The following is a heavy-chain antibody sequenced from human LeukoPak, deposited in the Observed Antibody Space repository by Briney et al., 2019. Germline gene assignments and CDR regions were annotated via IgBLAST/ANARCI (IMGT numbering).Heavy chain of an antibody. CDR1: GGTFSSYA. J-gene: IGHJ3*02. CDR3: ARDIRAAVAAPGHYAFDI. CDR2: IIPIFGTA. D-gene: IGHD6-19*01. V-gene: IGHV1-69*13. Sequence: ASVKVSCKASGGTFSSYAISWVRQAPGQGLEWMGGIIPIFGTAHYAQKFQGRVTITADESTSTAYMELRSLRSDDTAVYYCARDIRAAVAAPGHYAFDIWGQGTMVTVSS.